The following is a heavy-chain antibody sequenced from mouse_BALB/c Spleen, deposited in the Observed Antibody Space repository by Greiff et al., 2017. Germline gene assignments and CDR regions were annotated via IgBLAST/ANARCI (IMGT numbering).Heavy chain of an antibody. CDR2: IDPANGNT. D-gene: IGHD1-2*01. J-gene: IGHJ4*01. CDR1: GFNIKDSY. CDR3: SRGFITRGICYAMDY. V-gene: IGHV14-3*02. Sequence: VQLQQSGAELVKPGASVKLSCTASGFNIKDSYMHWVKQRPEQGLEWIGRIDPANGNTKYDPKFQGKATITAYTASNTSYLQFSSLTSRDTDVYDCSRGFITRGICYAMDYWGQGTTVTVSS.